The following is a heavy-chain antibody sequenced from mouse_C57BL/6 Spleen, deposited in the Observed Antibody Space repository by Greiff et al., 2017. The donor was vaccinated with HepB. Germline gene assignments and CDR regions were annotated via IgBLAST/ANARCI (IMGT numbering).Heavy chain of an antibody. D-gene: IGHD1-1*01. CDR2: ISDGGSYT. J-gene: IGHJ1*03. V-gene: IGHV5-4*01. Sequence: EVMLVESGGGLVKPGGSLKLSCAASGFTFSSYAMSWVRQTPEKRLEWVATISDGGSYTYYPDNVKGRFTISRDNAKNNLYLQMSHLKSEDTAMYYCAREIITTVVASYWYFDVWGTGTTVTVSS. CDR3: AREIITTVVASYWYFDV. CDR1: GFTFSSYA.